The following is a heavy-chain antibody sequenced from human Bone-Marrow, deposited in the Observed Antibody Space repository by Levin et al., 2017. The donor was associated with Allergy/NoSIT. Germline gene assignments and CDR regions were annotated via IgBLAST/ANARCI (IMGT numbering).Heavy chain of an antibody. V-gene: IGHV3-43*01. J-gene: IGHJ1*01. CDR3: AKGDSLGYRTGYFHH. CDR2: ISWDGGKT. CDR1: GFTFDEYT. D-gene: IGHD5-18*01. Sequence: GESLKISCAASGFTFDEYTMHWVRQAPGKGLEWVSLISWDGGKTYYADSVKGRFTISRDNSKNSLYLEMNSLRTEDTALYYCAKGDSLGYRTGYFHHWGQGTLVTVSS.